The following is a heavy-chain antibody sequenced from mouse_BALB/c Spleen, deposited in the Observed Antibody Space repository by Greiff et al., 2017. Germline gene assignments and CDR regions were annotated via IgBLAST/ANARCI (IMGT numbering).Heavy chain of an antibody. D-gene: IGHD1-1*01. J-gene: IGHJ2*01. Sequence: VHVKQSGPELVKPGASVKMSCKASGYTFTSYVMHWVKQKPGQGLEWIGYINPYNDGTKYNEKFKGKATLTSDKSSSTAYMELSSLTSEDSAVYYYSRRSSTSTWGYYFDYWGQGTTLTVSS. CDR1: GYTFTSYV. CDR3: SRRSSTSTWGYYFDY. V-gene: IGHV1-14*01. CDR2: INPYNDGT.